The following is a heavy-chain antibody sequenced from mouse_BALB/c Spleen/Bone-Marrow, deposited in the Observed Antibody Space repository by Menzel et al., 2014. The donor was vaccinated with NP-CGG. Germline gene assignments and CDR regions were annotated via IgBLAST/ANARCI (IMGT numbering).Heavy chain of an antibody. Sequence: EVQGVESGGGLVKPGGSLKLSCAASGFTFSDYYMYWVRQTPEKRQEWVATISDGGSYTYYPDSVKGRFTISRDNAKNNLYLQMSSLKSEDTAMYYCAREDDDGSWFAYWGQGTLVTVSA. CDR1: GFTFSDYY. J-gene: IGHJ3*01. V-gene: IGHV5-4*02. D-gene: IGHD2-12*01. CDR3: AREDDDGSWFAY. CDR2: ISDGGSYT.